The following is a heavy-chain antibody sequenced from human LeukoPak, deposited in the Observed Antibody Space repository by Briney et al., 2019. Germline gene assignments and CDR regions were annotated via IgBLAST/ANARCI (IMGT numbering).Heavy chain of an antibody. D-gene: IGHD6-19*01. CDR1: GGSISSSSYY. V-gene: IGHV4-39*01. CDR3: ARQSSGLDY. CDR2: IYYSGST. Sequence: SETLSLTCTVSGGSISSSSYYWGWIRQPPGKGLEWIVSIYYSGSTYYNPSLKSRVTISVDTSKNQFSLKLSSVTAADTAVYYCARQSSGLDYWGQGTLVTVSS. J-gene: IGHJ4*02.